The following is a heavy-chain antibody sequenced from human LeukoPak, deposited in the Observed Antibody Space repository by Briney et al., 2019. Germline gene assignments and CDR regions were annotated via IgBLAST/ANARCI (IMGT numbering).Heavy chain of an antibody. J-gene: IGHJ5*02. CDR2: ITPVIETA. V-gene: IGHV1-69*08. CDR3: ARVNLRGSNYNWFDP. CDR1: GGTFLSHT. D-gene: IGHD3-10*01. Sequence: SVKVSCKTSGGTFLSHTFSWVRQAPGHGLEWIGKITPVIETAKYAQTFQGGLSIYTDRDTTTVYMDLSGLRPDDTADYYCARVNLRGSNYNWFDPWGQGTRVIVSS.